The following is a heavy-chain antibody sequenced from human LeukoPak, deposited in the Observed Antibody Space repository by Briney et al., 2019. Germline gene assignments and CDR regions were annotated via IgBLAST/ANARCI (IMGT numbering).Heavy chain of an antibody. V-gene: IGHV1-18*04. Sequence: ASVKVSCKASGYSFTSYAINWARQAPGQGLEWVGWISAYNGNTDYAQKVQGRVTMTTDASTSTAHMELVSLTSDDTAVYYCARDPLRSTWSTYNNAMDVWGQGTTVTVS. CDR3: ARDPLRSTWSTYNNAMDV. J-gene: IGHJ6*02. D-gene: IGHD6-13*01. CDR2: ISAYNGNT. CDR1: GYSFTSYA.